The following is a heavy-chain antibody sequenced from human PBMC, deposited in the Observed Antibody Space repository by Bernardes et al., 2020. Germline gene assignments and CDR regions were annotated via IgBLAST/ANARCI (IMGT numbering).Heavy chain of an antibody. CDR3: ARRRFCSGGKCYADS. V-gene: IGHV3-7*03. Sequence: GGSLSLSCAASGFTFSTYWMSWVRQAPGKGLEWVANIKPDGSDKYYVDSVKGRFTISRDNAKNSLYLQMNSLRAEDTAVYYCARRRFCSGGKCYADSWGQGTLVTVSS. CDR2: IKPDGSDK. CDR1: GFTFSTYW. J-gene: IGHJ5*01. D-gene: IGHD2-15*01.